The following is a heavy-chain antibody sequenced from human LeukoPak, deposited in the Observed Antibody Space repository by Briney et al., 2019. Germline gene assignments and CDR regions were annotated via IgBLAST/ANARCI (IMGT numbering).Heavy chain of an antibody. V-gene: IGHV3-23*01. CDR3: AKDLARRVTVTTGDFDY. Sequence: PGGSLRLSCAASGFIFTSYGMSWVRQAPGKGLEWVSGISGRGDSTLYAGSVKGRFTISRDNSKNTLYLQMNSLRAEDTAVYYCAKDLARRVTVTTGDFDYWGQGTLVTVSS. J-gene: IGHJ4*02. D-gene: IGHD4-17*01. CDR2: ISGRGDST. CDR1: GFIFTSYG.